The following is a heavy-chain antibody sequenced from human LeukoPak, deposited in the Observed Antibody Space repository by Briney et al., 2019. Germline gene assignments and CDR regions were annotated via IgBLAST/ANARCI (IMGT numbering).Heavy chain of an antibody. CDR3: ASQGY. J-gene: IGHJ4*02. V-gene: IGHV4-59*02. Sequence: PSETLFLTCTVSGGSVSSHSWSWIRQPPGKGLEWIGYMHYSGSTEYNPSLKSRVTISVDTPKNQLSLKLSSVTAADTAVYYCASQGYWGQGTLVTVSS. CDR2: MHYSGST. CDR1: GGSVSSHS.